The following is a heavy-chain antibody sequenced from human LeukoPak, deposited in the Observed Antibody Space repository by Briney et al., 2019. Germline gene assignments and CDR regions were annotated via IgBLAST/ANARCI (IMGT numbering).Heavy chain of an antibody. D-gene: IGHD6-13*01. CDR1: GFTFSSCG. V-gene: IGHV3-23*01. Sequence: GGSLRLSCAASGFTFSSCGMTWVRQAPGKGLEWVSGISGSGASTYYADSVKGRFTISRDNSKNKLYLQMNSLRAEDTAVYYCAKSVRYSSNLYDYWGQGTLVTVSS. CDR2: ISGSGAST. J-gene: IGHJ4*02. CDR3: AKSVRYSSNLYDY.